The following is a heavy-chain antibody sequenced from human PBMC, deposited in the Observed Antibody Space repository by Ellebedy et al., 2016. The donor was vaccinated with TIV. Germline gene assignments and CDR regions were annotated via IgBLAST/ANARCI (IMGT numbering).Heavy chain of an antibody. CDR1: GFTFSNYD. J-gene: IGHJ3*02. D-gene: IGHD7-27*01. Sequence: PGGSLRLSCAASGFTFSNYDMHWVRQAPGKGLEWVAVISSDGSNKYYADYVKGRFTISRDNSKNTLYLQMTGLRAEDTAVYFCARAMRAGWGAFDIWGQGTMVSVSS. V-gene: IGHV3-30*03. CDR3: ARAMRAGWGAFDI. CDR2: ISSDGSNK.